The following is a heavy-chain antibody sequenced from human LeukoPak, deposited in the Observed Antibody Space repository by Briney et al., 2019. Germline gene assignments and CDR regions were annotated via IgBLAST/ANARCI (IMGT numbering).Heavy chain of an antibody. D-gene: IGHD6-6*01. J-gene: IGHJ4*02. V-gene: IGHV3-23*01. CDR3: ARAPGSLVSVAGRPYYFDF. CDR1: GFTSSDYA. CDR2: ISTSGSGGAT. Sequence: GGSLRLSCAASGFTSSDYAVAWVRQAPGKGLEWVSIISTSGSGGATYYADSMKGRFTISRDSPKNTLYLQMNSLRAEDTAVYYCARAPGSLVSVAGRPYYFDFWGQGTLVIVSS.